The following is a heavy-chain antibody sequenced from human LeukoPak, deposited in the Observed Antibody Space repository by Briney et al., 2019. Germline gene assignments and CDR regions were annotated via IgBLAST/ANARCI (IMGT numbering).Heavy chain of an antibody. D-gene: IGHD2-15*01. CDR3: ARGLSRIPRGKNWFDP. V-gene: IGHV4-38-2*01. Sequence: SETLSLTCAVSGYSISSGYYWGWIRQSPGKGLEWIGSAYHNGRTYYSPSLKSRVTISVDTSKNQVSLKLSSVTAADTAVYYCARGLSRIPRGKNWFDPWGQGTLVTVSS. J-gene: IGHJ5*02. CDR1: GYSISSGYY. CDR2: AYHNGRT.